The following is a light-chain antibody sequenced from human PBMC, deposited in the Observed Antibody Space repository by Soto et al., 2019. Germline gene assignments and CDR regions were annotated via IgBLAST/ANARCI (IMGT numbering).Light chain of an antibody. CDR3: SSYTSSSLVV. CDR2: EVS. J-gene: IGLJ2*01. Sequence: QSALTQPASVSGSPGQSITISCTGTSSDVGGYNYVSWYQQHPGKAPKLMIYEVSNRPSGVSNRFSGSKSGNTASLNISGLQDEDEADYYCSSYTSSSLVVFGGGTKLTVL. V-gene: IGLV2-14*01. CDR1: SSDVGGYNY.